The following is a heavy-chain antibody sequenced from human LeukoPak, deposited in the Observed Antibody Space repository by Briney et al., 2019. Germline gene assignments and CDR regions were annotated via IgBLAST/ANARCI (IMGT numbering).Heavy chain of an antibody. CDR3: ARVCLQPYGDYNFIDY. D-gene: IGHD4-17*01. Sequence: PGGSLRLSCAASGFTFSSYSMNWVRQAPGKGLEWVSSISSSSSYIYYADSVKGRFTISRDNAKNSLYLQMNSLRAEDTAVYYCARVCLQPYGDYNFIDYWGQGTLVTVSS. CDR2: ISSSSSYI. V-gene: IGHV3-21*01. J-gene: IGHJ4*02. CDR1: GFTFSSYS.